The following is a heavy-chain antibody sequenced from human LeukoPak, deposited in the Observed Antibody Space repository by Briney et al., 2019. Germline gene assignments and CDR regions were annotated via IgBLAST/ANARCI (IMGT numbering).Heavy chain of an antibody. CDR1: GYTFTSYG. CDR2: ISAYNGNT. V-gene: IGHV1-18*01. Sequence: ASVKVSCKASGYTFTSYGISWVRQAPGQGLEWMGWISAYNGNTNYAQKLQGRVTMTTDTSTSTAYMELRSLRSDDTAVYYCARDLKIVVVPAASSMDVWGQGTTVTVSS. J-gene: IGHJ6*02. CDR3: ARDLKIVVVPAASSMDV. D-gene: IGHD2-2*01.